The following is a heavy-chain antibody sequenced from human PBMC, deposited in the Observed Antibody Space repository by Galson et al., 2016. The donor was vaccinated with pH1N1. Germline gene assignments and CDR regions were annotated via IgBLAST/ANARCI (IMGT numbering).Heavy chain of an antibody. D-gene: IGHD1-26*01. CDR2: ISPGSTKT. V-gene: IGHV1-18*04. J-gene: IGHJ4*02. Sequence: SVKVSCKASGYTFTTYGISWVRQAPGQGLEWMGWISPGSTKTKYSEKFRGRVTITRDSSATTGYMELSSLTFEDTAVYYCARDLMGGTYAADYWGQGTQVTVS. CDR1: GYTFTTYG. CDR3: ARDLMGGTYAADY.